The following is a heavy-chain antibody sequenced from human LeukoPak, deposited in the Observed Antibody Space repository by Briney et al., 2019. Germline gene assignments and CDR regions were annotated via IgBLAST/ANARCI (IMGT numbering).Heavy chain of an antibody. D-gene: IGHD6-19*01. CDR1: GASISGSGYY. J-gene: IGHJ4*02. CDR3: ARDFPAPAVAVPLFDY. CDR2: IYSSGST. Sequence: PSETLSLTCAVSGASISGSGYYWGWIRQPPGKGLEWIGNIYSSGSTYYNPSLKSRVTISVDTSKNQFSLKLSAVTAADTAVYYCARDFPAPAVAVPLFDYWGQGTLVTVSS. V-gene: IGHV4-39*07.